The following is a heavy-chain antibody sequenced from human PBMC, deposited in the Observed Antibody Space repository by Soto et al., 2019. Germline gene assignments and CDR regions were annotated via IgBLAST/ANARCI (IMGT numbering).Heavy chain of an antibody. Sequence: GGSLRLSCSASGFTFSSFSMSWVRQAPGKGLDWVSAISGSGGSTYSADSVKGRFTISRDNAKNSLYLQMNSLRPEDTALYYCAKDLTLSDYYYFGLDLWGQGTTVTVSS. CDR3: AKDLTLSDYYYFGLDL. CDR1: GFTFSSFS. D-gene: IGHD7-27*01. CDR2: ISGSGGST. V-gene: IGHV3-23*01. J-gene: IGHJ6*02.